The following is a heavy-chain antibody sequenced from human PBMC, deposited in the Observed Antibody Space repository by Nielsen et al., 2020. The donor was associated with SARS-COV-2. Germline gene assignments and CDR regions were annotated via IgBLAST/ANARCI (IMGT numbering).Heavy chain of an antibody. Sequence: GGSLRLSCAASGFTFSSYGMHWVRQAPGKGLEWVAVISYDGSNKYYADSVKGRFTISRDNSKNTLYLQMNSLRAEDTALYYCATAVAGTGNYWGQGTRVTVSS. D-gene: IGHD6-19*01. CDR1: GFTFSSYG. CDR3: ATAVAGTGNY. CDR2: ISYDGSNK. V-gene: IGHV3-30*03. J-gene: IGHJ4*02.